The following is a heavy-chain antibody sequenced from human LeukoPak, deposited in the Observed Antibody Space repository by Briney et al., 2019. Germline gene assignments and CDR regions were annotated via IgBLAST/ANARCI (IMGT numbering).Heavy chain of an antibody. J-gene: IGHJ5*02. V-gene: IGHV3-66*03. CDR3: ARDRAANQDWVEFDP. CDR1: GFRVRDYY. CDR2: IRDSGEA. Sequence: GGSLRLSCAVSGFRVRDYYMSWVRQAPGKGLEWVGLIRDSGEAFYADFARGRFAISRDESEDTLYLQMNSLRVEDTAVYFCARDRAANQDWVEFDPWRQETPVIVSS. D-gene: IGHD3/OR15-3a*01.